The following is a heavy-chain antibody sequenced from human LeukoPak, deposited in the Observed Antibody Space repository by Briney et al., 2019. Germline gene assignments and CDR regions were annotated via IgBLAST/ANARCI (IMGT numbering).Heavy chain of an antibody. D-gene: IGHD3-10*01. V-gene: IGHV4-30-2*01. CDR2: IYHSGST. CDR3: ARVGSGSYGFHFDY. CDR1: GGSISRGGYF. Sequence: SQTLSLTCAVSGGSISRGGYFWSWIPQPPGKGLVWIGYIYHSGSTYYNPSLTSRVTISVDRSKNRFSLKLRSVTAADTAVYYCARVGSGSYGFHFDYWGQGTLVTVSS. J-gene: IGHJ4*02.